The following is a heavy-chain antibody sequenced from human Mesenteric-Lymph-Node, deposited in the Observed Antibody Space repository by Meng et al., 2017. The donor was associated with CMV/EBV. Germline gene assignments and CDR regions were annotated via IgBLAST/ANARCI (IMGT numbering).Heavy chain of an antibody. J-gene: IGHJ6*02. CDR1: GYTFTSYD. CDR2: IIPILGIA. D-gene: IGHD2-21*01. CDR3: ARGVGGGPRDGMDV. V-gene: IGHV1-69*04. Sequence: SVKVSCKASGYTFTSYDINWVRQATGQGLEWMGRIIPILGIANYAQKFQGRVTITADKSTSTAYMELSSLRSEDTAVYYCARGVGGGPRDGMDVWGQGTTVTVSS.